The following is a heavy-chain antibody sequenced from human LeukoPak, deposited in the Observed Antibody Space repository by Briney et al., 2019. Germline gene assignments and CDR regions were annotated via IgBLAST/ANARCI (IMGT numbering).Heavy chain of an antibody. CDR1: GGSISSYY. D-gene: IGHD3-3*01. V-gene: IGHV4-59*01. CDR2: IYYSGST. J-gene: IGHJ3*02. CDR3: ARAQQGEGLRFLEWLLGAFDI. Sequence: SETLSLTCTVSGGSISSYYWSWIRQPPGKGLEWIGDIYYSGSTNYNPSLKSRVTISVDTSKNQFSLKLSSVTAADTAVYYFARAQQGEGLRFLEWLLGAFDIWGQGTMVTVSS.